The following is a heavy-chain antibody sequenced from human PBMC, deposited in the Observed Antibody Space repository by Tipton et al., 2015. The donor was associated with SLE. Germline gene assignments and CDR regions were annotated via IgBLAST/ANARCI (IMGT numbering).Heavy chain of an antibody. Sequence: SLRLSCAASGFTFNSYAMSWVRQAPGKGLEWVSGISGSGGSTYYADSVKGRFTISRDNSKNTLYLQMNSLRPEDTAVYYCAKAGPKGSYLIDSWGQGTLVTVSS. D-gene: IGHD1-26*01. CDR3: AKAGPKGSYLIDS. V-gene: IGHV3-23*01. J-gene: IGHJ4*02. CDR1: GFTFNSYA. CDR2: ISGSGGST.